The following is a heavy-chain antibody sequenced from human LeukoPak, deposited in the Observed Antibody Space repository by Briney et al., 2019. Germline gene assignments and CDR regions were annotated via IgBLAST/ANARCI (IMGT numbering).Heavy chain of an antibody. CDR1: GFTVSSNY. Sequence: GGSLRLSCAASGFTVSSNYMSWVRQAPGKGLEWVSVIYSGGSTYYADSVKGRFTISRDNAKNSLYLHMNSLRAEDTAVYYCASGGYNWNDSDYWGQGTLVTVSS. CDR2: IYSGGST. J-gene: IGHJ4*02. V-gene: IGHV3-53*01. CDR3: ASGGYNWNDSDY. D-gene: IGHD1-20*01.